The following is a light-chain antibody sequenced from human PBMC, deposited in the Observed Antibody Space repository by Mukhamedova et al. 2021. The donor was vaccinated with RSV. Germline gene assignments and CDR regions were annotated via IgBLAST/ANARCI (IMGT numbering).Light chain of an antibody. CDR3: QRYHSVSPT. CDR2: SAA. J-gene: IGKJ3*01. Sequence: WYQRRVHGKSPTLLIHSAAILQTGVPSRFSGSASGTEFTLTISSLQPEDVAIYYCQRYHSVSPTFGPGTKVDL. V-gene: IGKV1-27*01.